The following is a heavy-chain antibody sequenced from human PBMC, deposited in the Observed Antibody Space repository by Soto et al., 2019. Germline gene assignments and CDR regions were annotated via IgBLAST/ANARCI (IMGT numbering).Heavy chain of an antibody. CDR1: GGTFSSYA. V-gene: IGHV1-69*01. Sequence: QVQLVQSGAEVKKPGSSVKVACKASGGTFSSYAISWVRQAPGQGLAWMGGIIPIFGTANYAQNFQGRVTITADESTSTAYMELSSLRSEDTAVYYCARATGRTMVRELSPFDYWGQGTLVTVSS. CDR2: IIPIFGTA. D-gene: IGHD3-10*01. CDR3: ARATGRTMVRELSPFDY. J-gene: IGHJ4*02.